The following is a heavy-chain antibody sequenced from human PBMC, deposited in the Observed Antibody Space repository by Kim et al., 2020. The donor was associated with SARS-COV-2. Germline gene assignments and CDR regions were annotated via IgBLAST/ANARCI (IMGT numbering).Heavy chain of an antibody. Sequence: GESLKISCKGSGYSFTSYWIGWVRQMPGKGLEWMGIIYPGDSDTRYSPSFKGQVTISADKSISTAYLQWSSLKASDTAMYYCARQGIVVRGRGLYYYGMDVWGQGTTVTVSS. J-gene: IGHJ6*02. CDR1: GYSFTSYW. D-gene: IGHD2-2*01. CDR2: IYPGDSDT. CDR3: ARQGIVVRGRGLYYYGMDV. V-gene: IGHV5-51*01.